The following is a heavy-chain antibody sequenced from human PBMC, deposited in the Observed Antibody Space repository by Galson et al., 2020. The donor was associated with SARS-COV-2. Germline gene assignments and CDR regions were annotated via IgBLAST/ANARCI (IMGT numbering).Heavy chain of an antibody. V-gene: IGHV3-11*01. D-gene: IGHD3-16*01. CDR2: IKNGGDTI. J-gene: IGHJ5*02. CDR3: ARESWGALDP. CDR1: GFIFSDAH. Sequence: GGSLRLSCAASGFIFSDAHMTWIRQAPGKGLEWLPYIKNGGDTIYYADSVKGRFTMSRDNANNLLYLQMNSLRVEDTAMYYCARESWGALDPWGQGTLVTVST.